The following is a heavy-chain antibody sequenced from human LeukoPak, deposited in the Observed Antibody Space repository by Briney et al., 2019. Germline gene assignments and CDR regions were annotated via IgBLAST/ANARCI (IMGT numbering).Heavy chain of an antibody. J-gene: IGHJ6*03. CDR2: ISGSGGST. CDR3: AKPPSMTTVNTGYYYYYMDV. D-gene: IGHD4-11*01. Sequence: GGSLRLSCAASGFTFSSYAMSWVRQAPGKGLEWVSAISGSGGSTYYADSVKGRFTISRDNSKNTLYLQMNSLRAEDTAVYYCAKPPSMTTVNTGYYYYYMDVWGKGTTATVSS. V-gene: IGHV3-23*01. CDR1: GFTFSSYA.